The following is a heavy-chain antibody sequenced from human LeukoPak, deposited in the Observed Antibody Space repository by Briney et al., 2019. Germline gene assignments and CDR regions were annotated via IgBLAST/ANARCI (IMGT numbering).Heavy chain of an antibody. CDR2: IYYSGGT. V-gene: IGHV4-39*01. Sequence: PSETLSLTCTVSGASISSRSNYWGWIRQPPGKGLEWIGSIYYSGGTYYNPSLKSRVTISVHTSKNQFSLKLNSVTAADTAVYYCARHGYDSSGYYSYIFDYWGQGTLVTVSA. J-gene: IGHJ4*02. CDR3: ARHGYDSSGYYSYIFDY. CDR1: GASISSRSNY. D-gene: IGHD3-22*01.